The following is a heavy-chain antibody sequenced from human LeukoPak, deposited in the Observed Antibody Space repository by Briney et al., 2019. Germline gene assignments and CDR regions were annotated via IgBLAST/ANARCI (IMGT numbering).Heavy chain of an antibody. CDR1: GFTFSSYE. D-gene: IGHD3-22*01. CDR2: ISSSGSTI. V-gene: IGHV3-48*03. J-gene: IGHJ3*02. CDR3: AKSWNYYDNSGDDALDI. Sequence: GGSLRLSCAASGFTFSSYEMNWVRQAPGKGLEWVSYISSSGSTIYYADSVKGRFTISRDDAKNSLYLQMNSLRAEDTAVYYCAKSWNYYDNSGDDALDIWGQGTMVTVSS.